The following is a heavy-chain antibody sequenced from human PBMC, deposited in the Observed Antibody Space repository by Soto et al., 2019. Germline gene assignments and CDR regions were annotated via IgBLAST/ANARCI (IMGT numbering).Heavy chain of an antibody. CDR1: SGSISSSNW. V-gene: IGHV4-4*02. CDR2: IYHSGST. J-gene: IGHJ5*02. Sequence: PSETLSLTCAVSSGSISSSNWWSWVRQPPGKGLEWIGEIYHSGSTNYNPSLKSRVTISVDKSKNQFSLKLSSVTAADTAVYYCAGQINSPYSSSWTRWFDPWGQGTLVTVSS. D-gene: IGHD6-13*01. CDR3: AGQINSPYSSSWTRWFDP.